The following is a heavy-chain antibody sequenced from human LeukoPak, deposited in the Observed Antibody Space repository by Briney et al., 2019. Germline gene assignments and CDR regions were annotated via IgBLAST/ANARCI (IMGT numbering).Heavy chain of an antibody. D-gene: IGHD2-2*01. Sequence: GGSLRLSCAASGFTLSNYDVNWVRQAPGKGLEWVSSISTSSRYIYYKDSVRGRFTISRDDAKNSLYLEMNSLRAEDTAVYYCARADCSSSTCYLRRSWFDPWGQGTLVTVSS. CDR2: ISTSSRYI. CDR3: ARADCSSSTCYLRRSWFDP. V-gene: IGHV3-21*01. CDR1: GFTLSNYD. J-gene: IGHJ5*02.